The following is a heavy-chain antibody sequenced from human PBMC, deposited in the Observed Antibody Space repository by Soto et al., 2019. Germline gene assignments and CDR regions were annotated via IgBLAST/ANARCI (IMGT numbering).Heavy chain of an antibody. D-gene: IGHD2-15*01. CDR2: ISSSGSTI. J-gene: IGHJ3*02. V-gene: IGHV3-11*01. CDR3: ASMGSADAFDI. CDR1: GFTFSDYY. Sequence: GALRLSCAASGFTFSDYYMSWIRQAPGKGLEWVSYISSSGSTIYYADSVKGRFTISRDNAKNSLYLQMNSLRAEDTAVYYCASMGSADAFDIWGQGTMVTVSS.